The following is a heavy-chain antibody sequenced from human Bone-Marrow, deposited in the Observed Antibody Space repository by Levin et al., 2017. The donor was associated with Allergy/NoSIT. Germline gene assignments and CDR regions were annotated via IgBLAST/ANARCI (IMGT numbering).Heavy chain of an antibody. Sequence: ASVKVSCKASGDTFNAYYMHWVRQAPGQGLEWMGWINPNSGATKYAQKFLGRVTMTRDMSITTAYMELTRLTSDDTAVYFCAGTEAASDAGAGDFWGQGTLVTVSS. CDR3: AGTEAASDAGAGDF. CDR2: INPNSGAT. V-gene: IGHV1-2*02. D-gene: IGHD6-13*01. J-gene: IGHJ4*02. CDR1: GDTFNAYY.